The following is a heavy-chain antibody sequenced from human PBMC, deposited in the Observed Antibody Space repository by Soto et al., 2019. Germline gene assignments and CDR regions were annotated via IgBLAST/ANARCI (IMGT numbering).Heavy chain of an antibody. V-gene: IGHV1-69*13. CDR1: GGTFSSYA. J-gene: IGHJ6*02. CDR3: ARDVITIFGVVIISRPMDV. Sequence: ASVKVSCKASGGTFSSYAISWVRQAPGQGLEWMGGIIPIFGTANYAQKFQGRVTITADESTSTAYMELSSLRSEDTAVYYCARDVITIFGVVIISRPMDVWGQGTTVTVSS. D-gene: IGHD3-3*01. CDR2: IIPIFGTA.